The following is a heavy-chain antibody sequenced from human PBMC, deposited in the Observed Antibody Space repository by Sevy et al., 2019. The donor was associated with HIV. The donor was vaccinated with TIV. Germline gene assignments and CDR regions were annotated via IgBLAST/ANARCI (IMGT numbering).Heavy chain of an antibody. V-gene: IGHV5-51*01. Sequence: GESLKISCKASGYRFTSYWIGWVRQMPGKGLQWMGIIYPDESDTRYSTSFQGQVIISADKSINTAYLQWSSLKDSDTAMYYCARRSYDTNGYPQYFFDSWGQGTLVTVSS. CDR3: ARRSYDTNGYPQYFFDS. CDR1: GYRFTSYW. CDR2: IYPDESDT. D-gene: IGHD3-22*01. J-gene: IGHJ4*02.